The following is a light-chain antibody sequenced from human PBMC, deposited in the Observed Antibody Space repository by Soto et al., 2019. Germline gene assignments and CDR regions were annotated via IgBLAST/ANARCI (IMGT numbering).Light chain of an antibody. CDR3: QQYHNWPPLT. Sequence: EIVMTQSPATLSVSPGERATLSCRASQSVSSNLAWNKQKPGQAPRLLIYGASARATGIPARFSGSGSGTEFPLTITSMQSEIFAVFYSQQYHNWPPLTFLQGTKVEIK. CDR1: QSVSSN. V-gene: IGKV3-15*01. CDR2: GAS. J-gene: IGKJ1*01.